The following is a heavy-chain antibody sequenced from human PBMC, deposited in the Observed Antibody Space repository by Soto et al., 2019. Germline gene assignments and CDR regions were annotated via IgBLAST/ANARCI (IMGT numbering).Heavy chain of an antibody. J-gene: IGHJ6*02. CDR2: IYHSGST. CDR1: GGSISSGGYY. V-gene: IGHV4-39*07. D-gene: IGHD3-10*01. CDR3: ARVPYYGSGSYYSRNYYYYGMDV. Sequence: SETLSLTCTVSGGSISSGGYYWSWVRQPPGKGLEWIGEIYHSGSTNYNPSLKSRVTISVDKSKNQFSLKLSSVTAADTAVYYCARVPYYGSGSYYSRNYYYYGMDVWGQGTTVTVSS.